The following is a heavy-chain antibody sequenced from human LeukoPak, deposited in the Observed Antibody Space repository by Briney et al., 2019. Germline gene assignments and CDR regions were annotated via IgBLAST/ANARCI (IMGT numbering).Heavy chain of an antibody. V-gene: IGHV4-4*07. CDR1: GGSISSYY. CDR2: IYTSGST. Sequence: LETLSLTCTVSGGSISSYYWSWIRQPAGKGLEWIGRIYTSGSTNYNPSLKSRVTMSVDTSKNQFSLKLSSVTAADTAVYYCAGIAVAGTEYDYWGQGTLVTVSS. D-gene: IGHD6-19*01. CDR3: AGIAVAGTEYDY. J-gene: IGHJ4*02.